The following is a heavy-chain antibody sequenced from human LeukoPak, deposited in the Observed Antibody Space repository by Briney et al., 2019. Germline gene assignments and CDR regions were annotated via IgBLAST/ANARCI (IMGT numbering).Heavy chain of an antibody. CDR1: GGSISSYY. V-gene: IGHV4-59*01. CDR2: IYYSGST. CDR3: ARVEGATTFDY. J-gene: IGHJ4*02. Sequence: SETLSLTCTVSGGSISSYYWSWIRQPPGKGLEWIGYIYYSGSTNYNPSLKSRVTISVDTSKNQFSLKLSSVTAADTAVYYCARVEGATTFDYWGQGTLVTVSS. D-gene: IGHD1-26*01.